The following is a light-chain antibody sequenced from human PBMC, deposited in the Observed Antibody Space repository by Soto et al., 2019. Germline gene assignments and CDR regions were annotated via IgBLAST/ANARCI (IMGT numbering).Light chain of an antibody. V-gene: IGKV3-20*01. CDR1: QSVSSSY. CDR3: QQYGSSPLT. CDR2: DAS. Sequence: EIVLTQSPGTLSLSPGERATLSCRASQSVSSSYLAWYQQNPGQAPRLLIYDASSRATGIPDRFSGSGSGTDFTLTISRLEPEEFAVYYCQQYGSSPLTFGGGTTVEIK. J-gene: IGKJ4*01.